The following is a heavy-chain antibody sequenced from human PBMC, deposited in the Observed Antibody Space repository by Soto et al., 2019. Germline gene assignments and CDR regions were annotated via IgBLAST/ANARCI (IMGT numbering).Heavy chain of an antibody. D-gene: IGHD3-9*01. Sequence: ASVKVSCKASGYTFTRYAMHWVRQAPGQRLEWMGWINAGIGNTKYSQKFQGRVTITRDTSASTVFMELSSLRSEDTAVYYCARNLMDYDILTGYSMAYNFDYWGQGTLVTVSS. V-gene: IGHV1-3*01. CDR1: GYTFTRYA. J-gene: IGHJ4*02. CDR2: INAGIGNT. CDR3: ARNLMDYDILTGYSMAYNFDY.